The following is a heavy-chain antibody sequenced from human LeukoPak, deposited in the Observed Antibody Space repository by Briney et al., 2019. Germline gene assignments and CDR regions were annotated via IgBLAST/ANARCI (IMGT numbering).Heavy chain of an antibody. Sequence: SETLSLTCTVSGGSISSYYWSWIRQPPGKGLEWIGYIYYSGSTNYNPSLKSRVTISVDTSKNQFSLKLSSVTAADTAVYYCARHGGVRALDYWGQGTLVTVSS. D-gene: IGHD2-8*02. CDR3: ARHGGVRALDY. J-gene: IGHJ4*02. CDR1: GGSISSYY. V-gene: IGHV4-59*08. CDR2: IYYSGST.